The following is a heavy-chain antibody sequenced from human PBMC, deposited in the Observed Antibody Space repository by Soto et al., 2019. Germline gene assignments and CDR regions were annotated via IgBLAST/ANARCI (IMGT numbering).Heavy chain of an antibody. J-gene: IGHJ6*03. D-gene: IGHD6-6*01. CDR3: ARGIAARTKYYYYYMDV. Sequence: SETLSLTCAVYGGSFSGYYWSWIRQPPGKGLEWIGEINHSGSTNYNPSLKSRVTISVDTSKNQFSLKLSSVTAADTAVYYCARGIAARTKYYYYYMDVWGKGTTVTVSS. CDR1: GGSFSGYY. CDR2: INHSGST. V-gene: IGHV4-34*01.